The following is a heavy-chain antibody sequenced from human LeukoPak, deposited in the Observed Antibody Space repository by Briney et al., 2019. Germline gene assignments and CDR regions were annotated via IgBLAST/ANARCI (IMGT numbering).Heavy chain of an antibody. J-gene: IGHJ4*02. CDR3: AREGMDSSGYYN. D-gene: IGHD3-22*01. CDR1: GGSISSYY. CDR2: IYHSGST. Sequence: SETLSLTCTVSGGSISSYYWSWIRQPAGKGLEWIGRIYHSGSTYYNPSLKSRVTISVDTSKNQFSLKLSSVTAADTAVYYCAREGMDSSGYYNWGQGTLVTVSS. V-gene: IGHV4-4*07.